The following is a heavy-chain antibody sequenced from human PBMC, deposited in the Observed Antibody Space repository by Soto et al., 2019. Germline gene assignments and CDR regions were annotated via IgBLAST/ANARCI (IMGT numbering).Heavy chain of an antibody. CDR2: ISGSGSGGRT. J-gene: IGHJ4*02. Sequence: PGGSLRLSCAASGFIFSTYVMSWVRQAPGSGPEWVSAISGSGSGGRTYYADSVKGRFTISRDDSKKTLYLQMNSLRVEDTAVYYFARYYPYYYNSSGYPPLDFWGKGTLVTVTP. CDR3: ARYYPYYYNSSGYPPLDF. CDR1: GFIFSTYV. V-gene: IGHV3-23*01. D-gene: IGHD3-22*01.